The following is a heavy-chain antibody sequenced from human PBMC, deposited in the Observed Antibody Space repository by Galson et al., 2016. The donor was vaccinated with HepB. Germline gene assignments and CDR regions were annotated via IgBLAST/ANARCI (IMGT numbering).Heavy chain of an antibody. D-gene: IGHD3-22*01. J-gene: IGHJ4*02. CDR1: GFSFRNYA. Sequence: SLRLSCAASGFSFRNYAMNWVRQAPGKGLEWVSAISGDATNTYYADSVKGRFTISRDNSKNNVYLQMNSLRVEDTATYYCAKARYYESISYHSAGEYWGQGILVVVSS. CDR3: AKARYYESISYHSAGEY. V-gene: IGHV3-23*01. CDR2: ISGDATNT.